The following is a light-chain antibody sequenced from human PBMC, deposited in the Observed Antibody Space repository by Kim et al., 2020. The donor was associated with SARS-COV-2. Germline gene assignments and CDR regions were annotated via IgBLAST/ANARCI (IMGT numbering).Light chain of an antibody. V-gene: IGKV1-5*03. J-gene: IGKJ2*01. CDR1: QSIGRW. CDR3: QQYDRYSPYT. CDR2: TAS. Sequence: ASVGGRVTITCRASQSIGRWLAWYQQKPGQAPKLLIYTASTLHSRVPSRFSGGESGTEFTLTITSLQPDDSATYYCQQYDRYSPYTFGQGTKLEIK.